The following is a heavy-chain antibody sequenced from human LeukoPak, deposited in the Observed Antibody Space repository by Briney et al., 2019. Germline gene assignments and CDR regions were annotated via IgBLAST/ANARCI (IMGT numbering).Heavy chain of an antibody. CDR1: GYTFTGYY. CDR2: INPNSGGT. J-gene: IGHJ6*02. V-gene: IGHV1-2*02. CDR3: ARHPSSSWYYYGMDV. D-gene: IGHD6-13*01. Sequence: ASVKVSCKASGYTFTGYYMHWVRQAPGQGLEWMGWINPNSGGTNYAQKFQGRVTMTRNTSISTAYMELSSLRSEDTAVYYCARHPSSSWYYYGMDVWGQGTTVTVSS.